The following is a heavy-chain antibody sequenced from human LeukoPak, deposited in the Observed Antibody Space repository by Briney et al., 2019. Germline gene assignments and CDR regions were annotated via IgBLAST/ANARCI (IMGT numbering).Heavy chain of an antibody. V-gene: IGHV3-48*03. Sequence: GGSLRPSCVVSGFTFSSYEMNWVRQAPGKGLKWVSYINSGGSPIYYADSVKGRFTISRDNAKNSLYLQMNNLRAEDTAVYYCMRDHPGYTGYFDLWGRGTPVTVSS. CDR3: MRDHPGYTGYFDL. D-gene: IGHD6-13*01. CDR1: GFTFSSYE. CDR2: INSGGSPI. J-gene: IGHJ2*01.